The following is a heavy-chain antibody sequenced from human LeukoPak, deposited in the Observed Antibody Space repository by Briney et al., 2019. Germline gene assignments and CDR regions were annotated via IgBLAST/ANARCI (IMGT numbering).Heavy chain of an antibody. D-gene: IGHD1-26*01. V-gene: IGHV3-11*01. CDR3: VRDRGTYRPIDY. CDR1: GFTFSDYY. CDR2: ISNSGSII. Sequence: GGSLRLSCAASGFTFSDYYMSWIRQAPGKGLEWVSYISNSGSIIYYADSVKGRFTISRDNDQNSLYLQMNSLRAEDTAIYYCVRDRGTYRPIDYWGQGTLVTVSS. J-gene: IGHJ4*02.